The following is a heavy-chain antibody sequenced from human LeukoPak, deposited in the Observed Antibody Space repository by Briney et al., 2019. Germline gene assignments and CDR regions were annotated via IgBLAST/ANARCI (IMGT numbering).Heavy chain of an antibody. V-gene: IGHV3-30*18. CDR2: ISYDGSNK. Sequence: GGSLRLSCAASGFTFSSYGIHWVRQAPGKGLEGVAVISYDGSNKYYADSVKGRFTISRDNSNNTLYLHMSSLRAEDTALYYCAKDRGGNDPASLDYWGQGTLVTVSS. CDR1: GFTFSSYG. CDR3: AKDRGGNDPASLDY. D-gene: IGHD1-1*01. J-gene: IGHJ4*02.